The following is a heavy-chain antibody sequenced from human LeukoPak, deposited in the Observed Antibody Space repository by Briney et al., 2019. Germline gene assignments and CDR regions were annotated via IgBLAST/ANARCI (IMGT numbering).Heavy chain of an antibody. CDR1: GFTFSSFA. Sequence: GGSLRLSCAASGFTFSSFAMSWVRQTPGKGLEWVSTISSSGGSTYSADSVKGRFTISRDNSKNTLYLQMNSLRAEDTAVYYCAIVAAVHLYTSFCDYWGQGTLVTVSS. J-gene: IGHJ4*02. V-gene: IGHV3-23*01. CDR3: AIVAAVHLYTSFCDY. D-gene: IGHD1-1*01. CDR2: ISSSGGST.